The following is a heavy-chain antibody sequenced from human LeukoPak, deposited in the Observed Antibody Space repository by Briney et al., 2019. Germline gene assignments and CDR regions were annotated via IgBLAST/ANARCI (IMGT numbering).Heavy chain of an antibody. CDR2: INPNSGGT. V-gene: IGHV1-2*02. D-gene: IGHD6-19*01. CDR1: GYTFTDYY. Sequence: ASVQASCKTSGYTFTDYYMHWVRQAPGQGLEWMGWINPNSGGTKYAQRFQGRVTMTRDTSITTTYMELSRLASDDTALYYCARYSSAWMTFDYWGQGTLVTVSS. CDR3: ARYSSAWMTFDY. J-gene: IGHJ4*02.